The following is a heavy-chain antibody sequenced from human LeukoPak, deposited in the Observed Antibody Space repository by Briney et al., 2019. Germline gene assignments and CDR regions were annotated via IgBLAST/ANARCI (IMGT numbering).Heavy chain of an antibody. J-gene: IGHJ2*01. V-gene: IGHV4-61*05. CDR2: IYNNGIN. D-gene: IGHD3-10*01. CDR1: GGSISSSSYY. CDR3: AKFRLPGIGLRDWFFDL. Sequence: SETLSLTCTVSGGSISSSSYYWGWIRQPPGKGLEWIGYIYNNGINNYNPSLRSRVTISIDTSKNQLSLKLNSVTAADTAVYYCAKFRLPGIGLRDWFFDLWGRGALVTVSS.